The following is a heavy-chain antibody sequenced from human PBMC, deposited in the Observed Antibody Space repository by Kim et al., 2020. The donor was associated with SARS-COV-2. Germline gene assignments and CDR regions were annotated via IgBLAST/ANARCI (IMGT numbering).Heavy chain of an antibody. Sequence: GGSLRLSCAASGLSFDDSAMNWVRQAPGKGLEWVAVISYDGRNKEYADSVKGRFSISRDNSESTLSLQMNSLRVEDTAVYYCARVNYYESVSLSDYYNGMDVWGQGTTVTVSS. CDR3: ARVNYYESVSLSDYYNGMDV. J-gene: IGHJ6*02. CDR1: GLSFDDSA. D-gene: IGHD3-10*01. V-gene: IGHV3-30-3*01. CDR2: ISYDGRNK.